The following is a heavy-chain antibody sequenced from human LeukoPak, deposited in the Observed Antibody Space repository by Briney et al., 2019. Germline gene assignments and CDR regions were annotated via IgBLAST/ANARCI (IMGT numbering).Heavy chain of an antibody. CDR1: GLTFSDYG. J-gene: IGHJ6*02. CDR3: ARDKDYYDSSGYHYYYGMDV. CDR2: IWYDGSYK. Sequence: GGSLRLSCAASGLTFSDYGMYWVRQAPGKGLEWVALIWYDGSYKYYADSVKGRFTISRDNSKNTLYLQMNSLRAEDTAVYYCARDKDYYDSSGYHYYYGMDVWGQGTTVTVSS. V-gene: IGHV3-33*01. D-gene: IGHD3-22*01.